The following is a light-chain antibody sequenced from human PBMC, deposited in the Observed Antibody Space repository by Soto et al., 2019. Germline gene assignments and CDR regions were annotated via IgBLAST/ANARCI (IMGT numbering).Light chain of an antibody. CDR2: RNN. V-gene: IGLV1-47*01. Sequence: QPVLTQPPSASGTPGQRVTISCSGSSSNIGSNYVYWYQQLPGTAPKLLISRNNQRPSGVPDRFSGSKSGTSASLAISGLRSEDEADYYCAAWDDSFVVFGGGTKLTVL. J-gene: IGLJ2*01. CDR3: AAWDDSFVV. CDR1: SSNIGSNY.